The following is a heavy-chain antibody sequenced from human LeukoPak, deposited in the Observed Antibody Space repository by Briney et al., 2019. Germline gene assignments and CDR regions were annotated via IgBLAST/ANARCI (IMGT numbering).Heavy chain of an antibody. CDR2: ISSSSSYI. V-gene: IGHV3-21*01. CDR3: ARDRGYSGDDVLRFFDS. J-gene: IGHJ5*01. D-gene: IGHD5-12*01. CDR1: GFTFSSYS. Sequence: GGSLRLSCAASGFTFSSYSMNWVRQAPGKGLEWVSSISSSSSYIYYADSVKGRFTISRDNAKNSLYLQMNSLRAEDTAVYYCARDRGYSGDDVLRFFDSWGQGTLVTVSS.